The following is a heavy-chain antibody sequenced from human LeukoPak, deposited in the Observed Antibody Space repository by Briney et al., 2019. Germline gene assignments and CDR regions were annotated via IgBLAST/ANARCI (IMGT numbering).Heavy chain of an antibody. CDR2: IYTSGST. D-gene: IGHD2-2*01. Sequence: SQTLSLTCTVSGGSISSGSYYWSWIRQPAGKGLEWIGRIYTSGSTNYNPSLKSRVTISVDTSKNQFSLKLSSVTAADTAVYYCARDSVVPAAKDYYYYYYMDVWGKGTTVTVSS. V-gene: IGHV4-61*02. J-gene: IGHJ6*03. CDR3: ARDSVVPAAKDYYYYYYMDV. CDR1: GGSISSGSYY.